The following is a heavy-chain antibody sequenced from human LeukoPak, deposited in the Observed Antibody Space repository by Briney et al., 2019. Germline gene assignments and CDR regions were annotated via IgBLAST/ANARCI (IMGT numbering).Heavy chain of an antibody. CDR1: GGAFSAYY. CDR3: ATFRWGVGFEY. J-gene: IGHJ4*02. D-gene: IGHD3-16*01. CDR2: INHSGST. Sequence: PSETLSLTCAVYGGAFSAYYWTCIRQSPGKGLEWIGEINHSGSTNYNPSLKSRVTISVGTSKNQFSLKLNSVTAADTAVYYCATFRWGVGFEYWGQGTLVTVSS. V-gene: IGHV4-34*01.